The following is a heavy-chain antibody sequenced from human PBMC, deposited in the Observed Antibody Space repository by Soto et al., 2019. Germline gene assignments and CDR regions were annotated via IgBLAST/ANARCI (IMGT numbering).Heavy chain of an antibody. CDR2: ISYDGSNK. J-gene: IGHJ4*01. Sequence: GGSLRLSCAASGLSFSSYGMHWVRQAPGKGLEWVTVISYDGSNKYYEDSVKGRFTISRDNSKNTLYLQMNSLRAEDTAVYYCAKGAYCSGGSCYIKGFDYWGDGTLVTVSS. CDR1: GLSFSSYG. D-gene: IGHD2-15*01. CDR3: AKGAYCSGGSCYIKGFDY. V-gene: IGHV3-30*18.